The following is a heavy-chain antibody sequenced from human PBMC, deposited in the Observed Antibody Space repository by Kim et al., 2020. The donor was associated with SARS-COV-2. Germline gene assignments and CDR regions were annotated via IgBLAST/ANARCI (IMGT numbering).Heavy chain of an antibody. CDR2: ISSSSSTI. V-gene: IGHV3-48*02. CDR1: GFTFSSYS. J-gene: IGHJ6*02. Sequence: GGSLRLSCAASGFTFSSYSMNWVRQAPGKGLEWVSYISSSSSTIYYADSVKGRFTISRDNAKNSLYLQMNSLRDEDTAVYYCARDRRYSYGYYYYGMDVWGQGTTVTVSS. CDR3: ARDRRYSYGYYYYGMDV. D-gene: IGHD5-18*01.